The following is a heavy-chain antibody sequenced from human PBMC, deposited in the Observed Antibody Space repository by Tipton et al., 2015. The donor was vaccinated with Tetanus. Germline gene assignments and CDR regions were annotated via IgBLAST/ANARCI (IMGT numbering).Heavy chain of an antibody. CDR2: ISWNSGSI. V-gene: IGHV3-9*01. CDR1: GFTFDDYA. Sequence: SLRLSCAASGFTFDDYAMHWVRQAPGKGLEWVSGISWNSGSIGYADSVKGRFTISRDIAKKSLYLQMNSLRAEDTALYYCAKDLSSYVAGFYFDYWGQGTLVTVSS. CDR3: AKDLSSYVAGFYFDY. J-gene: IGHJ4*02. D-gene: IGHD3-10*02.